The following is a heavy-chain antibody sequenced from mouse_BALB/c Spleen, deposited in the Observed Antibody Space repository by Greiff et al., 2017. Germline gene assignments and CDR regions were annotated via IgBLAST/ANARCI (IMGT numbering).Heavy chain of an antibody. D-gene: IGHD2-4*01. V-gene: IGHV5-4*02. Sequence: EVQGVESGGGLVKPGGSLKLSCAASGFTFSDYYMYWVRQTPEKRLEWVATISDGGSYTYYPDSVKWRFTISRDNAKNNLYLQMSSLKSEDTAMYYCARADYDYLYFDYWGQGTTLTVSS. J-gene: IGHJ2*01. CDR2: ISDGGSYT. CDR1: GFTFSDYY. CDR3: ARADYDYLYFDY.